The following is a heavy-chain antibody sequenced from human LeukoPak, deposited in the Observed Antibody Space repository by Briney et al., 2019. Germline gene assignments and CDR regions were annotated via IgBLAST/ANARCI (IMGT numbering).Heavy chain of an antibody. Sequence: PGGSLRLSCAASGFTFSGSAMHWVRQASGKGLDWVGRIRSKTNNYATAYAASVKGRFTVSRDDSNNMAFLQMNSLKTEDTAVYYCTTSGSSSVMQSELFDYWGQGTLVTVSS. CDR2: IRSKTNNYAT. D-gene: IGHD1-26*01. CDR1: GFTFSGSA. J-gene: IGHJ4*02. CDR3: TTSGSSSVMQSELFDY. V-gene: IGHV3-73*01.